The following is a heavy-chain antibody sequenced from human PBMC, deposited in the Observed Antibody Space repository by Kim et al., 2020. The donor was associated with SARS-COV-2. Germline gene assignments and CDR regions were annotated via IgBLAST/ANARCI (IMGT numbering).Heavy chain of an antibody. CDR1: GYTVTELS. J-gene: IGHJ1*01. V-gene: IGHV1-24*01. CDR3: ATDPVVRYFDSSGSNDESQH. Sequence: ASVKVSCKVSGYTVTELSMHWVRQAPGKGLEWMGGFDPEEGETIYAQKFQGRLTLTEDTSSDTAYLELSSLRSEDTAVYYCATDPVVRYFDSSGSNDESQHWGQGTLVIVSS. D-gene: IGHD3-22*01. CDR2: FDPEEGET.